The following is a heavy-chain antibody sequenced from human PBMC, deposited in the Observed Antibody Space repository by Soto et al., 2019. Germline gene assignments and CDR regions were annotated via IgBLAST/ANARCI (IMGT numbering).Heavy chain of an antibody. CDR1: GFTFSSYS. CDR2: ISSSSSTI. J-gene: IGHJ5*02. D-gene: IGHD2-21*02. CDR3: ARPLGGDKAANWFDP. Sequence: EVQLVESGGGLVQPGGSLRLSCAASGFTFSSYSMNWVRQAPGKGLEWVSYISSSSSTIYYADSVKGRFTISRDNAKNSLYLKMNSLRDEDTDVYYCARPLGGDKAANWFDPWGQGTLVTVSS. V-gene: IGHV3-48*02.